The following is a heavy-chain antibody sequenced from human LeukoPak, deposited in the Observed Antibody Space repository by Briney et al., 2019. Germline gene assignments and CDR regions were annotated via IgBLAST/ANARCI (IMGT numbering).Heavy chain of an antibody. D-gene: IGHD3-22*01. J-gene: IGHJ3*02. V-gene: IGHV3-23*01. CDR1: GFTFSSYA. CDR2: ISGSSGST. Sequence: GGSLRLSCAASGFTFSSYAMSWVRQAPGKGLEWVSAISGSSGSTYYADSVKGRFTISRDNSKNTLYLQMNSLRAEDTAVYYCAKSINYYYDSSGYYRAFDIWGQGTMVTVSS. CDR3: AKSINYYYDSSGYYRAFDI.